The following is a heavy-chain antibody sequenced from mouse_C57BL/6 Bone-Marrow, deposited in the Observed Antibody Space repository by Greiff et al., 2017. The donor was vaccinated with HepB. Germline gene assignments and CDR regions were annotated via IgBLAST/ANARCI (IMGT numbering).Heavy chain of an antibody. CDR1: GFTFSSYA. CDR2: ISSGGDYI. Sequence: EVMLVESGEGLVKPGGSLKLSCAASGFTFSSYAMSWVRQTPEKRLEWVAYISSGGDYIYYADTVKGRFTFSRDNARNTLYLQMSSLKSEDTAMYYCTRDPRWLLKAYWGQGTLVTVAA. J-gene: IGHJ3*01. D-gene: IGHD2-3*01. V-gene: IGHV5-9-1*02. CDR3: TRDPRWLLKAY.